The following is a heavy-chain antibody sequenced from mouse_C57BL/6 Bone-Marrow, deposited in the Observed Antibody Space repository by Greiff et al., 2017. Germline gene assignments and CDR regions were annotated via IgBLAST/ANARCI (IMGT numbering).Heavy chain of an antibody. CDR2: INPGSGGT. CDR3: ARSSYYYGSSYPYWYFDV. Sequence: QVQLQQSGAELVRPGTSVKVSCKASGYAFTNYLIERVKQRPGQGLEWIGVINPGSGGTNYNEKFKGKATLTADQSSSTAYMQLSSLTSEDSAVYFCARSSYYYGSSYPYWYFDVWGTGTTVTVSS. CDR1: GYAFTNYL. V-gene: IGHV1-54*01. J-gene: IGHJ1*03. D-gene: IGHD1-1*01.